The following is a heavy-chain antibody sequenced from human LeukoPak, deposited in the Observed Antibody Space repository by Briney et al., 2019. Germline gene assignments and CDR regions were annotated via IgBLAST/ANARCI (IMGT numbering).Heavy chain of an antibody. D-gene: IGHD1-1*01. CDR3: AVAPAQQLEGDF. Sequence: GGSLRLSCAASGFTFSSYWMSWVRQAPGKGLEWVANIKQDGSEKYYVDSVKGRFTISRDNSKNTLYLQMTSLRAEDTAIYYCAVAPAQQLEGDFWGQGTLVTVSS. CDR1: GFTFSSYW. J-gene: IGHJ4*02. V-gene: IGHV3-7*01. CDR2: IKQDGSEK.